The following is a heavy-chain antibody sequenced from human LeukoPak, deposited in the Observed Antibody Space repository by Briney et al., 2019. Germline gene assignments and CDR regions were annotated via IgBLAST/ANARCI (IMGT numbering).Heavy chain of an antibody. CDR1: GFTFSRHG. CDR3: ARDRAWDYFDY. CDR2: ISNDGSRK. V-gene: IGHV3-30*03. J-gene: IGHJ4*02. Sequence: PGGSLRLSCAASGFTFSRHGMHWVRQAPGKGLEWVVIISNDGSRKYYAHSVEGRFTISRDNSKNTLYLQMDSLRAEDTAVYYCARDRAWDYFDYWGQGTLVTVSS. D-gene: IGHD3-16*01.